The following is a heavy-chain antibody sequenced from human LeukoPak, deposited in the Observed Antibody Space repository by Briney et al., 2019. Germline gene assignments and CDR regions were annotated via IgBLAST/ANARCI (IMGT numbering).Heavy chain of an antibody. D-gene: IGHD4-11*01. CDR3: ARHTFTGNDY. CDR2: IYYTGST. V-gene: IGHV4-59*08. CDR1: GGSISNYY. Sequence: PSETLSLTCTVSGGSISNYYWSRTRQPPGKGLEWIGYIYYTGSTNYNPSLKSRVTISLDTSKNQFSLKLSSVTAADTAVYYCARHTFTGNDYWGQGTLVTVSS. J-gene: IGHJ4*02.